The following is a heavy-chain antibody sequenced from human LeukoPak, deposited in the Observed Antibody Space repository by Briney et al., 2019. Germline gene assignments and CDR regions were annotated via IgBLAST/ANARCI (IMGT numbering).Heavy chain of an antibody. CDR2: IRYDGSNK. V-gene: IGHV3-30*02. D-gene: IGHD5-18*01. Sequence: PGGSLRLSCAASGFTFSSYVMHWVRQAPGKGLEWVAFIRYDGSNKYYADSVKGRFTISRDNSKNTLYLQVNSLRAEDTAVYYCAKDPRDHSYGWSRRYFDYWGQGTLVTVSS. CDR1: GFTFSSYV. J-gene: IGHJ4*02. CDR3: AKDPRDHSYGWSRRYFDY.